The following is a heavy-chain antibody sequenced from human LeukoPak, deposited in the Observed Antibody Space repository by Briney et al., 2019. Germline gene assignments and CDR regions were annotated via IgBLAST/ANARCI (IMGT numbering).Heavy chain of an antibody. J-gene: IGHJ4*02. Sequence: SETLSLTCTVPGGSISSSSYYWGWIRQPPGKGLEWIGSIYYSGSTYYNPSLKSRVTISVDTSKNQFSLKLSSVTAADTAVYYCATTDYVWGSYRRWGQGTLVTVSS. CDR1: GGSISSSSYY. CDR3: ATTDYVWGSYRR. CDR2: IYYSGST. V-gene: IGHV4-39*01. D-gene: IGHD3-16*02.